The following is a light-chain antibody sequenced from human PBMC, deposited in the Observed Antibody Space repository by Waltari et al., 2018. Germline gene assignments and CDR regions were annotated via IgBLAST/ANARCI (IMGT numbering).Light chain of an antibody. J-gene: IGKJ5*01. V-gene: IGKV1-33*01. CDR2: DAS. CDR1: QDISNY. Sequence: DIQMTQSPSSLSASVGDRVTITCQASQDISNYLNWYQQKPGKAPKLLIYDASNLETGVPSRFSGSGSGTDFTFTISSLQPEDIATYYCQQYDNLPPGITFGQGTRLEIK. CDR3: QQYDNLPPGIT.